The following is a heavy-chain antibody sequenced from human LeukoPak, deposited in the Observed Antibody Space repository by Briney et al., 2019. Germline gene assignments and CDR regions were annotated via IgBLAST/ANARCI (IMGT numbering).Heavy chain of an antibody. D-gene: IGHD2-2*01. J-gene: IGHJ4*02. CDR3: AKDTVIVPAVGFDY. CDR1: GFTFSSYG. Sequence: GGSLRLSCAASGFTFSSYGMHWVRQARGKGLEWVAVIWYDGSNKYYADSVKGRFTISRDNSKNTLYLQMNSLRAEDTAVYYCAKDTVIVPAVGFDYWGQGTLVTVSS. V-gene: IGHV3-33*06. CDR2: IWYDGSNK.